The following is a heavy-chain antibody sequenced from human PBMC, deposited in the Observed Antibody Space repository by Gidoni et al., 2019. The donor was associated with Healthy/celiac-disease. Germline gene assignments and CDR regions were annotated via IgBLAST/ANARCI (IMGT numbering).Heavy chain of an antibody. J-gene: IGHJ5*02. CDR1: GFTFSSYS. Sequence: EVQLVESGGGLVRPGGSLRLSCQASGFTFSSYSMNWVRQAPGKGLGWVSYISSSSSTRYYADSVKGRFTISRDNAKNSLYLQMNSLRDEDTAVYYCARVRNGDYINWFDPWGQGTLVTVSS. D-gene: IGHD4-17*01. V-gene: IGHV3-48*02. CDR2: ISSSSSTR. CDR3: ARVRNGDYINWFDP.